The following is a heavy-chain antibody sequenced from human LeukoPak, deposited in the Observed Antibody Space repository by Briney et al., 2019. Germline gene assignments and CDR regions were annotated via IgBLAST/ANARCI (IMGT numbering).Heavy chain of an antibody. J-gene: IGHJ6*01. CDR1: GYIFTNYW. CDR3: ASPGIYGMDV. CDR2: IYPGDSDI. Sequence: GESLKISCKGSGYIFTNYWIGWVRQVPGKGLEWMGIIYPGDSDIRYSPSFQGQVTISADKSISTAYLQWGGLKASDTAMYYCASPGIYGMDVWGQGTTVTVSS. V-gene: IGHV5-51*01.